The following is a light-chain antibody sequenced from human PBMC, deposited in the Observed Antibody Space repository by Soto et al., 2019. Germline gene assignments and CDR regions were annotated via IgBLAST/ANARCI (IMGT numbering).Light chain of an antibody. V-gene: IGKV3-20*01. CDR1: QSVSSATY. CDR3: QQYGDSPLT. Sequence: EIVLTQSPGTLSLTPGERATLSCRASQSVSSATYLAWYQQKPGQAPRLLIYGASCRAAGLPYRFRGSGSGTDFTLTISRLEPEDFAVYYCQQYGDSPLTFGGGTKVE. J-gene: IGKJ4*01. CDR2: GAS.